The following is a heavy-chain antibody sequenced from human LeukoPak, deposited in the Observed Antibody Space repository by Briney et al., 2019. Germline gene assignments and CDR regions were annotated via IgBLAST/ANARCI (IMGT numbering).Heavy chain of an antibody. CDR3: ARDYIDPGNYTPLGY. J-gene: IGHJ4*02. Sequence: ASVKVSCEASGYTFTAYYVHWVRQAPGQGLEWMGWINPNSGDTSSAQKFQGRVTMTRDTSISTVYMELSSLRSDDTAVYYCARDYIDPGNYTPLGYWGQGTLVTVSS. CDR1: GYTFTAYY. D-gene: IGHD1-7*01. CDR2: INPNSGDT. V-gene: IGHV1-2*02.